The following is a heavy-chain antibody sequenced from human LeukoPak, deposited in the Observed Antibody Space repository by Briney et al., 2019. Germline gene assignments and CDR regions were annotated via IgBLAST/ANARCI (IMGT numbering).Heavy chain of an antibody. D-gene: IGHD2-15*01. CDR3: ARDQGCSDGACYSSH. Sequence: GGPLRLSCAASGFTFDDDAMSWVRQAPGKGLEWVSGLNWNGGNTRYGDSVKGRFTISRDNAKNSLYLQMNSLRVEDTAFYYCARDQGCSDGACYSSHWGEGTLVTVSS. V-gene: IGHV3-20*04. J-gene: IGHJ4*02. CDR1: GFTFDDDA. CDR2: LNWNGGNT.